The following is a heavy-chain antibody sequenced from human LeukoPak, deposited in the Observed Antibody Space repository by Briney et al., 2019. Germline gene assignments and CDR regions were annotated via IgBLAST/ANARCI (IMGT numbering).Heavy chain of an antibody. V-gene: IGHV1-8*01. CDR1: GYTFTSYD. D-gene: IGHD3-22*01. CDR2: MNPNSGNT. Sequence: ASVKVSCKAPGYTFTSYDINWVRQATGQGLEWMGWMNPNSGNTGYAQKFQGRVTMTRNTSISTAYMELSSLRSEDTAVYYCARGLRSYYDSSGGFDYWGQGTLVTVSS. CDR3: ARGLRSYYDSSGGFDY. J-gene: IGHJ4*02.